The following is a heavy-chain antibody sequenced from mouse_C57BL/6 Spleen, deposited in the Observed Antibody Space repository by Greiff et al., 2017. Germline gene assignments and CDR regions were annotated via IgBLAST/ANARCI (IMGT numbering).Heavy chain of an antibody. V-gene: IGHV1-69*01. CDR3: AKGYYGSSSWFAY. CDR2: IDPSDSYT. Sequence: VQLQQPGAELVMPGASVKLSCKASGYTFTSYWMHWVKQRPGQGLEWIGEIDPSDSYTNYNQKFKGQSTLTVDKSTSTAYMQLSSRTSEDAAVYYCAKGYYGSSSWFAYWGQGTLVTVSA. J-gene: IGHJ3*01. CDR1: GYTFTSYW. D-gene: IGHD1-1*01.